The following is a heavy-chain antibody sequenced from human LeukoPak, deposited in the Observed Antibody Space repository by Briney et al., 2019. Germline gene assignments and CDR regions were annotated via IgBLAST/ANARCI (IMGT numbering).Heavy chain of an antibody. V-gene: IGHV4-39*07. CDR3: AREPGGDPIDY. J-gene: IGHJ4*02. CDR2: IYYSGST. CDR1: GGSISSSSYY. Sequence: SDTLSLTCTVSGGSISSSSYYWGWIRQPPGKGLEWIGSIYYSGSTYYNPSLKSRVTISVDTSKNQFSLKLSSVTAADTAVYYCAREPGGDPIDYWGQGTLVTVSS. D-gene: IGHD2-21*02.